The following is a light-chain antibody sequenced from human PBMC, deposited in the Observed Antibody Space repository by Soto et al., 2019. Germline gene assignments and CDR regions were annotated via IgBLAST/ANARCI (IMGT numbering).Light chain of an antibody. CDR1: QGVGST. J-gene: IGKJ1*01. V-gene: IGKV3-20*01. CDR3: QQYGSSGT. CDR2: GAS. Sequence: EIVLTQSPATLSVSPGERVTLSCRASQGVGSTLNWYRQKPGQAPRLLIYGASNRATGIPDRFSGSGSGTDFTLTISRLEPEDFAVYYCQQYGSSGTFGQGTKVDIK.